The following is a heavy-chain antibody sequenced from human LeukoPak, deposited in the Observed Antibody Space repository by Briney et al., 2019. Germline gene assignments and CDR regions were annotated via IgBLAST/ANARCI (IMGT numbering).Heavy chain of an antibody. V-gene: IGHV4-38-2*02. CDR1: GYSISSGYY. CDR2: IYYSGST. D-gene: IGHD3-22*01. J-gene: IGHJ4*02. CDR3: ARHSGDSYYDSSGPSYYFDY. Sequence: PSETLSLTCTVSGYSISSGYYWGWIRQPPGKGLEWIGSIYYSGSTYYNPSLKSRVTISVDTSKNQFSLKLSSVTAADTAVYYCARHSGDSYYDSSGPSYYFDYWGQGTLVTVSS.